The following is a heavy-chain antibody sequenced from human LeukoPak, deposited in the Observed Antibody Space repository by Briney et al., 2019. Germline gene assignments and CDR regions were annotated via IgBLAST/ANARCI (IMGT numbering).Heavy chain of an antibody. CDR3: ARAPGPVYCSGGSCYGRRSYYYYGMDV. CDR1: GFTFSSYS. J-gene: IGHJ6*02. CDR2: ISSSSSTI. V-gene: IGHV3-48*01. Sequence: PGGSLRLSCAASGFTFSSYSMNWVRQAPGKGLEWVSYISSSSSTIYYADSVKGRFTISRDNAKNSLYLQMNSLRAEDTAVYYCARAPGPVYCSGGSCYGRRSYYYYGMDVWGQGTTVTVSS. D-gene: IGHD2-15*01.